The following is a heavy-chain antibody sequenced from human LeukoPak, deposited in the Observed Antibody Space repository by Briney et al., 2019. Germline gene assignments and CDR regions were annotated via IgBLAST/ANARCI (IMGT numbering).Heavy chain of an antibody. J-gene: IGHJ4*02. CDR2: IRNKANSYTT. Sequence: GGSLRLSCAASGFTFSDHYMDWVRQAPGKGLEWVGRIRNKANSYTTEYAASVKGRFTISRDDSKNSLFLQMNSLKTEYTAVYYCARVRYCSGGSCYVPVDYWGQGTLVTVSS. CDR3: ARVRYCSGGSCYVPVDY. V-gene: IGHV3-72*01. CDR1: GFTFSDHY. D-gene: IGHD2-15*01.